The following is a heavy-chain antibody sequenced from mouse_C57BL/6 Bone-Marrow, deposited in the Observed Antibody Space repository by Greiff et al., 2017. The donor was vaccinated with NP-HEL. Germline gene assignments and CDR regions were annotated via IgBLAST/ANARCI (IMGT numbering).Heavy chain of an antibody. CDR1: GFTFSDYY. CDR2: FSNGGGST. J-gene: IGHJ2*01. D-gene: IGHD2-1*01. V-gene: IGHV5-12*01. CDR3: ARRYYGIFDY. Sequence: SGFTFSDYYMYWVRQTPEKRLGWVAYFSNGGGSTDYPDTVKGRFTISRDNAKNTLYLQMSRLKSEDTAMYYCARRYYGIFDYWGQGTTLTVSS.